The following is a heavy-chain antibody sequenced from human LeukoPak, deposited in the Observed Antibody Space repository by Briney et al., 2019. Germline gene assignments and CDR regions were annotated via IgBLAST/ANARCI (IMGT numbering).Heavy chain of an antibody. CDR3: ARDRGLAARHDAFDI. V-gene: IGHV3-30*04. Sequence: QPGRSLRLSCAASGFTFSTYAMHWVRQAPGKGLEWVVVISYDGSNKYYADSVKGRFTISRDNSKNTLFLQMNSLRAEDTAVYYCARDRGLAARHDAFDIWGQGTMVTVSS. D-gene: IGHD6-6*01. CDR2: ISYDGSNK. J-gene: IGHJ3*02. CDR1: GFTFSTYA.